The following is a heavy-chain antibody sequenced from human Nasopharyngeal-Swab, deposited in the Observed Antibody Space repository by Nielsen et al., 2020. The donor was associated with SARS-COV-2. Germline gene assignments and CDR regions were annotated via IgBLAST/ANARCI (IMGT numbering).Heavy chain of an antibody. V-gene: IGHV3-9*01. D-gene: IGHD4-17*01. J-gene: IGHJ6*02. CDR1: GFTFDDYA. CDR3: TRGADGDDGAYYYYGMGV. Sequence: GGSLRLSFAASGFTFDDYAMYWVRQAPGKGLEWVSGITWNSASIGYADSVKGRFTIPRDNAKNSLYLQMNSLRPEDPALYYCTRGADGDDGAYYYYGMGVWGQGTTVTVS. CDR2: ITWNSASI.